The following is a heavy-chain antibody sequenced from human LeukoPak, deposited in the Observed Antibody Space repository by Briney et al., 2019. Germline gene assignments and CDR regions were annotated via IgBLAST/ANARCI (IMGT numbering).Heavy chain of an antibody. V-gene: IGHV3-23*01. Sequence: AGGSLRLSCAASGFTFSSYAMSWVRQAPGKGLEWVSTISGSGGSTYYADSVKGRFTISRDNSKNTLYLQINSLRAEDTAVYYCAKDPDGDYARYFDLWGRGTLVTVSS. D-gene: IGHD4-17*01. CDR2: ISGSGGST. CDR1: GFTFSSYA. CDR3: AKDPDGDYARYFDL. J-gene: IGHJ2*01.